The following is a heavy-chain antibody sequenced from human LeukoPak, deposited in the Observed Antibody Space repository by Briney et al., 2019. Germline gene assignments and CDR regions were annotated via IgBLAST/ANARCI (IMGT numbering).Heavy chain of an antibody. CDR2: ISSSSSTI. CDR3: ASAGGLGTLDV. D-gene: IGHD3-10*01. V-gene: IGHV3-48*04. J-gene: IGHJ6*02. Sequence: PGGSLRLSCAASGFIFSTYSMKWVRQAPGKGLEWVSYISSSSSTIYYADSVKGRFTISRDNAKNSLYLQMNSLRAEDTAVYYCASAGGLGTLDVWGQGTTVTVSS. CDR1: GFIFSTYS.